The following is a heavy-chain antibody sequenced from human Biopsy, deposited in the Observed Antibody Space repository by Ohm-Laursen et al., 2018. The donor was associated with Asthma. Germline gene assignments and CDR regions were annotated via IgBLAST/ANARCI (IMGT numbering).Heavy chain of an antibody. J-gene: IGHJ4*02. CDR3: ARKAGSCISRTCYSLDF. CDR1: GGTFNTYV. D-gene: IGHD2-2*01. V-gene: IGHV1-69*13. CDR2: INSVFGTT. Sequence: SVKVSCKSLGGTFNTYVIGWVRRAPGQGLEWMGGINSVFGTTTYPQKFQDRVTITADDSTSTVYMELNSLRSEDTAVYYCARKAGSCISRTCYSLDFWGQGTPVTVSS.